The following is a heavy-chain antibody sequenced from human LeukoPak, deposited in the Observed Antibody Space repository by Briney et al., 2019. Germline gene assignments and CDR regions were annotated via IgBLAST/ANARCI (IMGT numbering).Heavy chain of an antibody. CDR3: AGIAVAGPDAFDI. J-gene: IGHJ3*02. Sequence: GASVKVSCKASGYTFTGYYMHWVRQAPGQGLEWMGWINPNSGGTNYAQKFQGRVTMTEDTSTDTAYMELSSLRSEDTAVYYCAGIAVAGPDAFDIWGQGTMVTVSS. V-gene: IGHV1-2*02. CDR2: INPNSGGT. D-gene: IGHD6-19*01. CDR1: GYTFTGYY.